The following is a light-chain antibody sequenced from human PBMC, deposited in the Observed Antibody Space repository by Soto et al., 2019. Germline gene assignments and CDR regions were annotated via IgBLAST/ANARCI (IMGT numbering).Light chain of an antibody. CDR3: QKNKEWPPPI. Sequence: EIRMTQSPATLSVSPGDTVTLFCRASQSVSSYLAWYHQKSGQPPRLLIHAASDRATGIPARFSGSGSGTEFSPPSTSRQSENVGVSYCQKNKEWPPPIFGGGPRWTSN. V-gene: IGKV3-15*01. J-gene: IGKJ4*01. CDR2: AAS. CDR1: QSVSSY.